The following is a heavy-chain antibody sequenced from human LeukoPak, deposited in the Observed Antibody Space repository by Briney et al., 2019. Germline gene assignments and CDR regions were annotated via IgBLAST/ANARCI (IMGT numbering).Heavy chain of an antibody. Sequence: ASVKVSCKASGYSFADYYIHWVRQAPGQGLEWMGWIKPNSGGTRSAQKFQGRVTMTRDTSISTAYMELSSLRYDDTALYYCARDSRHLSSTRGGLKESRGAFFDYWGQGTLVTVSS. D-gene: IGHD6-13*01. CDR1: GYSFADYY. V-gene: IGHV1-2*02. CDR3: ARDSRHLSSTRGGLKESRGAFFDY. CDR2: IKPNSGGT. J-gene: IGHJ4*02.